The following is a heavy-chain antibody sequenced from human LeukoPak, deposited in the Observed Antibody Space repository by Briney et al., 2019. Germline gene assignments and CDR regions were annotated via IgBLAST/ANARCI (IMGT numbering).Heavy chain of an antibody. CDR3: ARDNYDSSGPYYFDY. V-gene: IGHV3-48*04. CDR1: GFTFSSYG. Sequence: GGSLRLSCAASGFTFSSYGMTWVRQSPGKGLEWVSYISSSGSTIYYADSVKGRFTISRDNARNSLYLQMNSLRAEDTAVYYCARDNYDSSGPYYFDYWGQGTLVTVSS. J-gene: IGHJ4*02. CDR2: ISSSGSTI. D-gene: IGHD3-22*01.